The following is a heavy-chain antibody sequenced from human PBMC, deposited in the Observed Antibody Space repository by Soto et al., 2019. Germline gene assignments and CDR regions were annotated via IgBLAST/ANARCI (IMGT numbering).Heavy chain of an antibody. CDR3: ARFRLLGKGEEWLLSEYYYYGMDV. Sequence: SVKVCCNASAGTFSSYAISWVRQSPGQGLQRRGGISPIFGRANYAQKFQDRVTITADEYTSTAYMELSSLRSEDTAVYYCARFRLLGKGEEWLLSEYYYYGMDVWGRGTTVTVSS. CDR2: ISPIFGRA. V-gene: IGHV1-69*13. D-gene: IGHD3-3*01. J-gene: IGHJ6*02. CDR1: AGTFSSYA.